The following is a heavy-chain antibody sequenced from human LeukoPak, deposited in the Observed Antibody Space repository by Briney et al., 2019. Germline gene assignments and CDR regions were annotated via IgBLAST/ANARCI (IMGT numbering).Heavy chain of an antibody. Sequence: RASETLSLTCTVSGGSISSYYWSWIRQPPGKGLEWIGYIYYSGSTNYNPSLKSRVTISVDTSKNQFSLKLSSVTAADTAVYYCARKNDFWSGYSRTNWFDPWGQGTLVTVSS. CDR2: IYYSGST. CDR3: ARKNDFWSGYSRTNWFDP. D-gene: IGHD3-3*01. CDR1: GGSISSYY. J-gene: IGHJ5*02. V-gene: IGHV4-59*08.